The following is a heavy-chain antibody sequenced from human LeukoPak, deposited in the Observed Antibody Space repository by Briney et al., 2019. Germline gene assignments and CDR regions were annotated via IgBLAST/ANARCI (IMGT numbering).Heavy chain of an antibody. J-gene: IGHJ4*02. CDR2: ISAYNGNT. Sequence: GASVKVSCKASGGTFSSYAISWVRQAPGQGLEWMGGISAYNGNTNYAQKLQGRVTMTTDTSTSTAYMELRSLRSDDTAVYYCARDIAVAGTPSSLGGDWGQGTLVTVSS. CDR1: GGTFSSYA. V-gene: IGHV1-18*01. CDR3: ARDIAVAGTPSSLGGD. D-gene: IGHD6-19*01.